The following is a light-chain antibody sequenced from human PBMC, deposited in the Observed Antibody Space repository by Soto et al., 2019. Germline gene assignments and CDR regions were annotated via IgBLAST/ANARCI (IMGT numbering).Light chain of an antibody. CDR1: QSFDTY. Sequence: DIQLTQSPSSLSASVGDRVTITCRASQSFDTYLSWFQKKPGKDPKLLIYGASRLQSGVPSRFSGSGTGTLFNLTISSLQPEDFATYYCQQSYSPTRTFGQGTKVDIK. V-gene: IGKV1-39*01. J-gene: IGKJ1*01. CDR3: QQSYSPTRT. CDR2: GAS.